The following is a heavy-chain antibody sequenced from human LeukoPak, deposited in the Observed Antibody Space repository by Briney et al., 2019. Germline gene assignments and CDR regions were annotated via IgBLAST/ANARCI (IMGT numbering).Heavy chain of an antibody. D-gene: IGHD3-22*01. CDR1: GYTLTELS. Sequence: VKVSCKVSGYTLTELSMHWVRQAPGKGLEWMGGFDPEDGETIYAQKFQGRVTMTEDTSTDTAYMELSSLRSEDTAVYYCATVDSSGYGDAFDIWGQGTMVTVSS. CDR2: FDPEDGET. V-gene: IGHV1-24*01. J-gene: IGHJ3*02. CDR3: ATVDSSGYGDAFDI.